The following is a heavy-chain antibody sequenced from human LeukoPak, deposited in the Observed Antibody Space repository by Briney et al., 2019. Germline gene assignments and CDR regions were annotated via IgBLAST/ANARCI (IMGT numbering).Heavy chain of an antibody. CDR2: IKSDGSDI. J-gene: IGHJ4*02. D-gene: IGHD6-19*01. V-gene: IGHV3-74*01. CDR1: GFTLSSYW. Sequence: AGGSLRLSCAASGFTLSSYWMHWVRQVPGKGLVWVSRIKSDGSDIRYADSVKGRFTISRDNAKNTLYLQMNSLRAEDTAVYYCARGYSSGLHFDYWGQGTLVTVSS. CDR3: ARGYSSGLHFDY.